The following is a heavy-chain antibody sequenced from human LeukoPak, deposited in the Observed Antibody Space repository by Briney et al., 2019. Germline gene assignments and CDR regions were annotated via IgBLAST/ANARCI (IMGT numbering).Heavy chain of an antibody. CDR3: ARAATVTTADAFDI. D-gene: IGHD4-11*01. CDR1: GLSVGRNY. CDR2: LYSGGVR. Sequence: AGGSLRLSCVASGLSVGRNYMTWVRQAPGKGLEWVSVLYSGGVRYYADSVKGRFTISRDDSKNTLSLLMNNLRPDDTALYYCARAATVTTADAFDIWCQGTMVTVSS. J-gene: IGHJ3*02. V-gene: IGHV3-66*01.